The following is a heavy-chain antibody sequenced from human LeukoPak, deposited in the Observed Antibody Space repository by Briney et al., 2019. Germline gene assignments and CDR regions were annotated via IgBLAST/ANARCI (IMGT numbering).Heavy chain of an antibody. V-gene: IGHV1-46*01. CDR1: GYTFTSYY. CDR2: INPSGGST. CDR3: ARGDYDILTGYYKGWFDP. J-gene: IGHJ5*02. Sequence: GASVKVSCKASGYTFTSYYMHWVRQAPGQGLEWMGIINPSGGSTSYAQKFQGRVTMTRDTSTSTVYMELSSLRSEDTAVYYCARGDYDILTGYYKGWFDPWGQGTLVTVSS. D-gene: IGHD3-9*01.